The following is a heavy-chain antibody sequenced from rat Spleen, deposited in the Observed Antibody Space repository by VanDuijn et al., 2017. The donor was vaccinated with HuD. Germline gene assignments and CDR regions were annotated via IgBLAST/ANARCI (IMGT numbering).Heavy chain of an antibody. CDR1: GFSLISYG. CDR2: IWGDGST. CDR3: ASRGRTY. J-gene: IGHJ2*01. V-gene: IGHV2S61*01. Sequence: QVQLKESGPGLVQPSQTLSLTCTVSGFSLISYGVSWVRQPSGKGLEWMGGIWGDGSTKYNSALKSRLSISWDTSKSQVFLKMNSLQTEDTAMYFCASRGRTYWGQGVMVTVSS.